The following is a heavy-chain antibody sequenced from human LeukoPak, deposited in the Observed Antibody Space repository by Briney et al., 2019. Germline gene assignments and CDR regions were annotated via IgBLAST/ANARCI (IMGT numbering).Heavy chain of an antibody. CDR2: IYYSGST. Sequence: SETLSLTCTVSGGSISSSSYYWGWIRQPPGKGLEWIGSIYYSGSTYYNPSLKSRVTISVDTSKNQFSLKLSSVTAADTAVYYCAREAVAAAGSVYYFYYYMDVWGKGTTVTISS. CDR3: AREAVAAAGSVYYFYYYMDV. J-gene: IGHJ6*03. D-gene: IGHD6-13*01. CDR1: GGSISSSSYY. V-gene: IGHV4-39*02.